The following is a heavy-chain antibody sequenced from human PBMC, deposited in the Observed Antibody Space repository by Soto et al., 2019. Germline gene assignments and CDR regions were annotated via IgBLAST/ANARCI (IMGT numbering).Heavy chain of an antibody. J-gene: IGHJ3*02. CDR3: TSSLRFIVVVPAATNLLDI. V-gene: IGHV3-73*01. CDR1: GFTFSGSA. Sequence: GGSLRLSCAASGFTFSGSAMHWVRQASGKGLEWVGRIRSKANSYATAYAASVKGRFTISRDDSKNTAYLQMNSLKTEDTAVYYCTSSLRFIVVVPAATNLLDIWGQGTMVTVSS. CDR2: IRSKANSYAT. D-gene: IGHD2-2*01.